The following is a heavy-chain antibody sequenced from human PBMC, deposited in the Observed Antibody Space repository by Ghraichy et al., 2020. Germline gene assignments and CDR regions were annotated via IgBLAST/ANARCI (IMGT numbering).Heavy chain of an antibody. CDR2: IYSGGST. V-gene: IGHV3-53*04. Sequence: LSLTCAASGFTVSSNYMSWVRQAPGKGLEWVSVIYSGGSTYYADSVKGRFTISRHNSKNTLYLQMNSLRAEDTAVYYCAREGSGRYFDYWGQGTLVTVSS. J-gene: IGHJ4*02. CDR3: AREGSGRYFDY. CDR1: GFTVSSNY. D-gene: IGHD3-10*01.